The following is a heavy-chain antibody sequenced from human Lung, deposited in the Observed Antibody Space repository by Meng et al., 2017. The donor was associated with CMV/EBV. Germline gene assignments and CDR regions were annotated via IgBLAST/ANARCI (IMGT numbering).Heavy chain of an antibody. D-gene: IGHD1-7*01. Sequence: SGVGVGWIRQPPGKALEWLSLIYWNDDKRYSPFLKSRHTITKDTSKNQVVLTMTNMDLVDTATYYCAHRDSITGTSGSLGEYYFDYWGQGTLVTVSS. CDR2: IYWNDDK. CDR1: SGVG. V-gene: IGHV2-5*01. CDR3: AHRDSITGTSGSLGEYYFDY. J-gene: IGHJ4*02.